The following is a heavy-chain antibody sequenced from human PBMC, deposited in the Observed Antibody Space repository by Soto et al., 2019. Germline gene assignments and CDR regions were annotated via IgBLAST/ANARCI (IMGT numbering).Heavy chain of an antibody. Sequence: QVQLVQSGPEVKKPGASVRVSCMTSGYAFTSYGVNWVRQAPGQGLEWMGWIAPHSGRTTYLPKFQGRVTITADAATNTAYMELGSLSSDDTGIYFCARAATGSYHSAYWGQGILVTVSS. CDR1: GYAFTSYG. V-gene: IGHV1-18*04. D-gene: IGHD3-10*01. CDR3: ARAATGSYHSAY. J-gene: IGHJ4*02. CDR2: IAPHSGRT.